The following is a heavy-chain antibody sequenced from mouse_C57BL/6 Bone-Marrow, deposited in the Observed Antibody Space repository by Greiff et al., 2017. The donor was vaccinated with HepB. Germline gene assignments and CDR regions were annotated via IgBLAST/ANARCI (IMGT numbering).Heavy chain of an antibody. CDR1: GFTFSSYA. Sequence: EVKLVESGEGLVKPGGSLKLSCAASGFTFSSYAMSWVRQTPEKRLEWVAYISSGGDYIYYADTVKGRFTISRDNARNTLYLQMSSLKSEDTAMYYCTRDRGPSSYDGCLCAMDYWGQGTSVTVSS. J-gene: IGHJ4*01. V-gene: IGHV5-9-1*02. D-gene: IGHD2-3*01. CDR3: TRDRGPSSYDGCLCAMDY. CDR2: ISSGGDYI.